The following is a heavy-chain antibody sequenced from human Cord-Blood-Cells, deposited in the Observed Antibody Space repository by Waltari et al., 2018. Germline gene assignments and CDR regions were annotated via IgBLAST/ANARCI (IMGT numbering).Heavy chain of an antibody. CDR3: ARSGYFGDAFDI. Sequence: EVQLVESGGGLVKPGGSLRLSCAASGFTFSSYSMNWVRQAPGKGLWGVSSSRRSSSYIDYADSVKGRFTISRDNAKNSLYLQMNSLRAEDTAVYYCARSGYFGDAFDIWGQGTMVTVSS. V-gene: IGHV3-21*01. D-gene: IGHD3-10*01. J-gene: IGHJ3*02. CDR1: GFTFSSYS. CDR2: SRRSSSYI.